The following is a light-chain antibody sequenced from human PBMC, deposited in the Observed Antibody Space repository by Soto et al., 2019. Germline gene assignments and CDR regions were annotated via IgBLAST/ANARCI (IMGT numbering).Light chain of an antibody. J-gene: IGKJ2*01. CDR2: GAS. CDR1: QSVSSSY. V-gene: IGKV3-20*01. Sequence: EIVLTQSPGTLSLSPGERATLSCRASQSVSSSYLAWYQQKPGQAPRLLIYGASSRATGIPDRFSGSGSVTDFTLTISRLEPEDFAVYYCQQDGSSPYTCGQGTKLEIK. CDR3: QQDGSSPYT.